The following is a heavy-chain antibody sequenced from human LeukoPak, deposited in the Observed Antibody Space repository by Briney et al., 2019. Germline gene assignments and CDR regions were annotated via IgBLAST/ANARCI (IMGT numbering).Heavy chain of an antibody. D-gene: IGHD3-22*01. Sequence: GGSLRLSCAASGFTFSSYGVHWVRQAPSKGLEWVAVIWYDGSNKYYADSVKGRFTISRDNSKNTLYLQMNSLRDEDTAVYYCARDHDYSDSSGPDAFDIWGQGTMVTVSS. J-gene: IGHJ3*02. V-gene: IGHV3-33*01. CDR1: GFTFSSYG. CDR2: IWYDGSNK. CDR3: ARDHDYSDSSGPDAFDI.